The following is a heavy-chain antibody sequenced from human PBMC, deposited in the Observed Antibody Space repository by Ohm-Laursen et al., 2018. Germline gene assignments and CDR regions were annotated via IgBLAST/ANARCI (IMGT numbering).Heavy chain of an antibody. D-gene: IGHD3-22*01. CDR3: TRRHDSSAQRAFDI. Sequence: SLRLSCTASRFTFSTYWMSWVRQAPGKGLEWVADIQENGSEKRYVDSVKGRFTISRDNAKNSLYLQMNSLRAEDTAVYYCTRRHDSSAQRAFDIWGQGTMVTVSS. J-gene: IGHJ3*02. V-gene: IGHV3-7*03. CDR2: IQENGSEK. CDR1: RFTFSTYW.